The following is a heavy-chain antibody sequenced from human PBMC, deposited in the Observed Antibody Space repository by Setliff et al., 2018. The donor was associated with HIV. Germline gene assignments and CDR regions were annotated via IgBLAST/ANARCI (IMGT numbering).Heavy chain of an antibody. J-gene: IGHJ4*02. D-gene: IGHD3-3*01. CDR1: GASINSGYDY. CDR3: ARTSYNFWGGPDS. CDR2: IYNSAST. V-gene: IGHV4-39*02. Sequence: PSETMSLTCTVSGASINSGYDYWVWIRQPPGKGLQWIGSIYNSASTYYSPSLKRRVIMSVDTSKNRFALRLSSVSAADTAVYYCARTSYNFWGGPDSWGQGTLVTVS.